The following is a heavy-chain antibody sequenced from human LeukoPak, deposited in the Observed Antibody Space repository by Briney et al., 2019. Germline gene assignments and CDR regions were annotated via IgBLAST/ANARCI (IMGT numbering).Heavy chain of an antibody. CDR1: GFTFDKAW. Sequence: GGSLRLSCAASGFTFDKAWMTWVRQAPGKGLEWVSYISSSGSTIYYADSVKGRFTISRDNAKNSLYLQMNSLRAEDTAVYCCAELGITMIGGVWGKGTTVTISS. V-gene: IGHV3-48*03. D-gene: IGHD3-10*02. CDR2: ISSSGSTI. J-gene: IGHJ6*04. CDR3: AELGITMIGGV.